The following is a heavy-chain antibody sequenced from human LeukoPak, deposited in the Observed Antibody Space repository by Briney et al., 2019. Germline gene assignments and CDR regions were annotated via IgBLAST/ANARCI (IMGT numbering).Heavy chain of an antibody. CDR1: GFTFSSYG. CDR3: ARANGGSYYQGDFDY. V-gene: IGHV3-33*01. J-gene: IGHJ4*02. Sequence: GGSLRLSCAASGFTFSSYGMHGVRQAPGKGLEWVAVIWYDGSNKYYADSVKGRFTISRDNSKNTLYLQMNSLRAEDTAVYYCARANGGSYYQGDFDYWGQGTLVTVSS. D-gene: IGHD1-26*01. CDR2: IWYDGSNK.